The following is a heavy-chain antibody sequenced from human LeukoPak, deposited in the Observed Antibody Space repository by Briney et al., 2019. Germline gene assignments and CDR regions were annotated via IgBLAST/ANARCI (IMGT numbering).Heavy chain of an antibody. CDR2: IYYSGST. V-gene: IGHV4-30-4*01. CDR3: ASSPVRDYGDYDYGMDV. D-gene: IGHD4-17*01. CDR1: GGSISSGDYY. Sequence: SETLSLTCTVSGGSISSGDYYWSWIRQPPGEGLEWIGYIYYSGSTYYNPSLKSRVTISVDTSKNQFSLKLSSVTAADTAMYYCASSPVRDYGDYDYGMDVWGQGTTVTVSS. J-gene: IGHJ6*02.